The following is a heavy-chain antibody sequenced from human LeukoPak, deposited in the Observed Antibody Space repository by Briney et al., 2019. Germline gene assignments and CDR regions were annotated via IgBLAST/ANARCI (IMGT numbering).Heavy chain of an antibody. Sequence: GGSLRLSCAASGFVFSSYWMHWVRQAPGKGPMWVSHINGERSSTSYADSVKGRFTISRDNAKNTLYLQMNTPRADDTAVYYCARGGPQSTSPADYWGQGTLVTVSS. V-gene: IGHV3-74*01. CDR3: ARGGPQSTSPADY. CDR1: GFVFSSYW. D-gene: IGHD2-2*01. J-gene: IGHJ4*02. CDR2: INGERSST.